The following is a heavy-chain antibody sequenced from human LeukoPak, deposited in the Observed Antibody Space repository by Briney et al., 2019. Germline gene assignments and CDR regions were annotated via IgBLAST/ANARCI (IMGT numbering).Heavy chain of an antibody. V-gene: IGHV3-74*03. J-gene: IGHJ4*02. CDR2: ISSDGSST. CDR1: GFPCRNHW. Sequence: PGGSLRLSCGASGFPCRNHWMHWVRQTPGKGLVWVSRISSDGSSTTYADSVKGRFTISRDNAKNTLYLQMNNLRAEDTAMYYCARDQRVTGRPDIDYWGQGTLVIVSS. CDR3: ARDQRVTGRPDIDY. D-gene: IGHD6-6*01.